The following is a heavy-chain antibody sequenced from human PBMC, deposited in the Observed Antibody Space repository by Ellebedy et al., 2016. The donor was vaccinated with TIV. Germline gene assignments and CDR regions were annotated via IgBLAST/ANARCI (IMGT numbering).Heavy chain of an antibody. J-gene: IGHJ3*02. CDR1: GYTFTSYY. V-gene: IGHV1-46*01. CDR2: INPSGGST. Sequence: ASVKVSCXASGYTFTSYYMHWVRQAPGQGLEWMGIINPSGGSTSYAQKFQGRVTMTRDTSTSTVYMELSSLRSEDTAVYYCARVKYGDYEHHDAFDIWGQGTMVTVSS. D-gene: IGHD4-17*01. CDR3: ARVKYGDYEHHDAFDI.